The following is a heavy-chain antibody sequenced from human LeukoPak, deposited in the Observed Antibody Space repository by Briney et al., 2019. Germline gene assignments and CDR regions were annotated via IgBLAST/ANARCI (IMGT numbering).Heavy chain of an antibody. CDR1: GFTFSSHA. CDR2: INDNGGST. J-gene: IGHJ4*02. V-gene: IGHV3-64D*06. D-gene: IGHD1-7*01. CDR3: VKVEGSTGVNYYFDY. Sequence: GGSLRLSCAASGFTFSSHAMHWVRQAPEKGLEYVSVINDNGGSTYYADSVKGRFTISRDNSKNTLYLQMSSLRAEDTAIYYCVKVEGSTGVNYYFDYWGQGTLVTVSS.